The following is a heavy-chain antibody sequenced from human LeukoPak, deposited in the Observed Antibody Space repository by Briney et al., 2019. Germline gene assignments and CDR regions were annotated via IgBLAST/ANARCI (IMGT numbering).Heavy chain of an antibody. CDR1: GGSFTFTSHA. CDR2: LIPIYGSA. J-gene: IGHJ3*02. Sequence: ASVKVSCKASGGSFTFTSHAISWVRQAPGQGLEWVGGLIPIYGSANYAQKFQGRVTITSDESTRTVYMELSSLRPEDSAVYYCAGFFYGNSGDAFDTWGQGTMVTVSS. V-gene: IGHV1-69*13. CDR3: AGFFYGNSGDAFDT. D-gene: IGHD3-22*01.